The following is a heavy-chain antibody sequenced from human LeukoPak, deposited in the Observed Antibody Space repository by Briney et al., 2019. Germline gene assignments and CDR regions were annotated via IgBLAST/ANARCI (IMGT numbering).Heavy chain of an antibody. J-gene: IGHJ6*03. CDR2: IYSGGST. V-gene: IGHV3-53*01. D-gene: IGHD5-18*01. Sequence: GGSLRLSCPASGFTVSSNYMSWVRQAPGKGLEWVSVIYSGGSTYYADSVKGRFTISRDNSKNTLYLQMNSLRAEDTAVYYCAGYTANYYYYYMDVWGKGTTVTVSS. CDR3: AGYTANYYYYYMDV. CDR1: GFTVSSNY.